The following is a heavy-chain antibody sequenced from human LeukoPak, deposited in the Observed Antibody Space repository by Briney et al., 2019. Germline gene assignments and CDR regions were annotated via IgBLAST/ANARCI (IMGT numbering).Heavy chain of an antibody. CDR1: GYSISSGYY. Sequence: PSETLSLTCAVSGYSISSGYYWGWIRQPPGKGLWWIGSIYHSGSTYYTPSLKSRVTISVDTSKNKFSLKLSSVPAADTAVYYCARYGSSWMARDYWGQGTLVTVSS. D-gene: IGHD6-13*01. V-gene: IGHV4-38-2*01. J-gene: IGHJ4*02. CDR3: ARYGSSWMARDY. CDR2: IYHSGST.